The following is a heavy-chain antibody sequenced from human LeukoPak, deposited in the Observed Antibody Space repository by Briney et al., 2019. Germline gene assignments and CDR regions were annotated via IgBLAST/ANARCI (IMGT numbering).Heavy chain of an antibody. D-gene: IGHD1-26*01. Sequence: SETLPLTCTVSGGSISTSSYYWGWVRQPPGKGLEWIGNIFYSGSTYYNPSLKSRVTISVDTSKNQFSLKLSSVTAADTAVYYCARVSGSYYSYYFDYWGQGTLVTVSS. CDR3: ARVSGSYYSYYFDY. CDR2: IFYSGST. V-gene: IGHV4-39*07. J-gene: IGHJ4*02. CDR1: GGSISTSSYY.